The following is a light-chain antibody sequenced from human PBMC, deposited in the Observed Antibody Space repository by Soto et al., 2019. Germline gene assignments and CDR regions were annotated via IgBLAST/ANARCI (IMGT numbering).Light chain of an antibody. CDR3: CSYAGSYTVV. Sequence: QSALTQPASVSGSPGQSITISCTGTSSDVGGYNFVSWYQQHPGEAPKLVMFDVSNRPSGVPDRFSGSKSGNTASLTISGLQAEDEADYYCCSYAGSYTVVFGGGTKLTVL. CDR2: DVS. V-gene: IGLV2-11*01. J-gene: IGLJ2*01. CDR1: SSDVGGYNF.